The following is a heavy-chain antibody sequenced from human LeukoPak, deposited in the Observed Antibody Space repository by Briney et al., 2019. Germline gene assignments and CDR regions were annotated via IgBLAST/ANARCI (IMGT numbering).Heavy chain of an antibody. CDR2: ISYDGSNK. CDR1: GFTFSRYG. V-gene: IGHV3-30*18. Sequence: PGGSLRLSCAASGFTFSRYGMHWVRQAPGKGLEWVALISYDGSNKNYGDSVKGRFTISRDNSKNTLYLQMNSLRTEDTAVYSCAKVGRGLVAAAPFDFWGQGTLVTVSS. CDR3: AKVGRGLVAAAPFDF. J-gene: IGHJ4*02. D-gene: IGHD6-13*01.